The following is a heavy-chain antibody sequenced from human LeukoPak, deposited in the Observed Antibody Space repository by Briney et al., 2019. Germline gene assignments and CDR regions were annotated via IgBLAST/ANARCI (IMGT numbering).Heavy chain of an antibody. V-gene: IGHV4-39*01. J-gene: IGHJ6*03. D-gene: IGHD3-3*01. Sequence: SETLSLTCTVSGGSISSSSYYWGGIRQPPGKGLEWIGSIYYSGSTHYNPSLKSRVTISVDTSKNQFSLKLSSVTAADTAVYYCASPRGYYDFWSGSGVYYYYYMDVWGKGTTVTVSS. CDR1: GGSISSSSYY. CDR2: IYYSGST. CDR3: ASPRGYYDFWSGSGVYYYYYMDV.